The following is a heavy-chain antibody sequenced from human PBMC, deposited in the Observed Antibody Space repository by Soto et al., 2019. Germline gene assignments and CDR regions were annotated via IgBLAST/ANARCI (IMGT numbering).Heavy chain of an antibody. CDR2: ISSSSSYI. V-gene: IGHV3-21*01. CDR3: AREGTYYDILTTYYQYYFDY. D-gene: IGHD3-9*01. Sequence: PGGSLRLSCAASGFTFSSYSMNWVRQAPGKGLEWVSSISSSSSYIHYADSVKGRFTISRDNAKNSLYLQMNSLRAEDTAVYYCAREGTYYDILTTYYQYYFDYWGQGTLVTVSS. CDR1: GFTFSSYS. J-gene: IGHJ4*02.